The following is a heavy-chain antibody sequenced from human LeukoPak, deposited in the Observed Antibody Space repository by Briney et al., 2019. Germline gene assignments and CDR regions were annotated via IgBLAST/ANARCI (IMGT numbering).Heavy chain of an antibody. CDR2: IYHSGST. Sequence: SETLSLTCTVSGGSISSGGYYWSWIRQSPGKGLEWIGYIYHSGSTYYNPSLKSRVTISVDRSKNQFSLKLSSVTAADTAVYYCARDKNMVRGALGGWFDPWGQGTLVTVSS. CDR1: GGSISSGGYY. V-gene: IGHV4-30-2*06. CDR3: ARDKNMVRGALGGWFDP. J-gene: IGHJ5*02. D-gene: IGHD3-10*01.